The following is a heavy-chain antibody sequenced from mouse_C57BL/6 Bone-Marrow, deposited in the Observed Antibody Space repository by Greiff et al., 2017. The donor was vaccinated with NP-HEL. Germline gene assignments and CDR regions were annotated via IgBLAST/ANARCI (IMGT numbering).Heavy chain of an antibody. CDR3: ARLGCGNYLITGAMDY. V-gene: IGHV1-81*01. CDR2: IYPRSGNT. D-gene: IGHD2-1*01. Sequence: QVQLQQSGAELARPGASVKLSCKASGYTFTSYGISWVKQRTGQGLEWIGEIYPRSGNTYYNEKFKGKATLTADKSSSTAYMELRSLTSEDSAVYFCARLGCGNYLITGAMDYWGQGTSVTVSS. J-gene: IGHJ4*01. CDR1: GYTFTSYG.